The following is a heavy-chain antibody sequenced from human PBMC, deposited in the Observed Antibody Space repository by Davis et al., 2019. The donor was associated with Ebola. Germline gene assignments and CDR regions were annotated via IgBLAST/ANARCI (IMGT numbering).Heavy chain of an antibody. V-gene: IGHV1-18*04. D-gene: IGHD5-12*01. CDR3: ARGAATILGPDYYYHGMDV. Sequence: ASVKVSCKASGYTFTSYGISWVRQAPGQGLEWMGWISAYNGNTNYAQKFQGRVTMTRDTSTSTVYMELSSLRSEDTAVYYCARGAATILGPDYYYHGMDVWGQGTTVTVSS. CDR1: GYTFTSYG. J-gene: IGHJ6*02. CDR2: ISAYNGNT.